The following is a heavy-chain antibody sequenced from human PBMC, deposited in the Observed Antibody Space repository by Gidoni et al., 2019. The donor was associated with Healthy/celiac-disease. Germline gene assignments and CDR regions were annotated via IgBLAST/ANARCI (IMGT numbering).Heavy chain of an antibody. V-gene: IGHV4-34*01. CDR1: GWSFSVYY. D-gene: IGHD3-3*01. CDR2: INHSGST. Sequence: QVQLQQWGAGLLKPSETLSLTCAVYGWSFSVYYWSWIRQPPGKGLEWIGEINHSGSTNYNPSLKSRVTISVDTSKNQFSLKLSSVTAADTAVYYCARGQSYDFWSGYYPTWFDPWGQGTLVTVSS. CDR3: ARGQSYDFWSGYYPTWFDP. J-gene: IGHJ5*02.